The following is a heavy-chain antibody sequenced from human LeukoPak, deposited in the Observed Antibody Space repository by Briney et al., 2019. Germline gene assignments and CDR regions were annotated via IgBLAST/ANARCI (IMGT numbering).Heavy chain of an antibody. CDR3: ARDRGDMNYYYYYMDV. Sequence: GGSLRLSCAASGFTFSSYSMNWVRQAPGKGLEWVSSISSSSSYIYYADSVKGRFTISRDNAKNSLYLQMNSLRAEDTAVYYCARDRGDMNYYYYYMDVWGKGTTVTVSS. CDR1: GFTFSSYS. CDR2: ISSSSSYI. D-gene: IGHD5-12*01. J-gene: IGHJ6*03. V-gene: IGHV3-21*01.